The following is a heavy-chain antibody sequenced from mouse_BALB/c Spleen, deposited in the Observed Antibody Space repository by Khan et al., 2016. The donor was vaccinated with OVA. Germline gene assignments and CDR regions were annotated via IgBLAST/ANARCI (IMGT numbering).Heavy chain of an antibody. CDR2: IYHGSGNT. V-gene: IGHV1-84*02. CDR1: GFTFADDY. D-gene: IGHD2-12*01. Sequence: QVQLQQSGPEQVKPGASVKISCKAAGFTFADDYLNWVKQKPGQGLEWIGWIYHGSGNTKYNEKFMSKATWTVDKSSSTAYMQLSSHASADTALYFCARGGYYYTRLFHYWGQCSTLTVFS. CDR3: ARGGYYYTRLFHY. J-gene: IGHJ2*01.